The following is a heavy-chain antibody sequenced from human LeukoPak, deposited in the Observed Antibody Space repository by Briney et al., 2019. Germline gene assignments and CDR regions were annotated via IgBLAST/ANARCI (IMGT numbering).Heavy chain of an antibody. D-gene: IGHD1-26*01. V-gene: IGHV4-30-2*01. CDR3: ARESHSGSYPYDY. J-gene: IGHJ4*02. Sequence: SETLSLTCTVSGGSISSGGYYWSWIRQPPGKGLEWIGYIYHSGSTYYNPSLKSRVTISVDRSKNQFSLKLSSVTAADTAVYYCARESHSGSYPYDYWGQGTLVTVSS. CDR1: GGSISSGGYY. CDR2: IYHSGST.